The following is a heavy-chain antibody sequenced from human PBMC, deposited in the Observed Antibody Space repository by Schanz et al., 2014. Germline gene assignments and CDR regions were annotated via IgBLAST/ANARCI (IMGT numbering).Heavy chain of an antibody. V-gene: IGHV3-74*01. CDR1: GFTFSSYW. CDR3: ARPLGPNYYYYGLDV. Sequence: EVQLVESGGGFVQPGGSLRLSCAASGFTFSSYWMHWVRQAPGKGLVWVSRINSDGSTTIYADSVKGRFTISRDNAKNTLYRQMNSLRAEDTAVYYCARPLGPNYYYYGLDVWGQGTTVTVSS. CDR2: INSDGSTT. J-gene: IGHJ6*02.